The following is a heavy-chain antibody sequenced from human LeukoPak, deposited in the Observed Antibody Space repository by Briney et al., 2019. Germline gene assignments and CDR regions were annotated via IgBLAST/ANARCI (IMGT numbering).Heavy chain of an antibody. CDR2: ISYDGSNK. J-gene: IGHJ4*02. CDR1: GFTFSNFW. Sequence: PGGSLRLSCAASGFTFSNFWMNWVRQAPGKGLEWVAVISYDGSNKYYADSVKGRFTISRDNSKNTLYLQMNSLRAEDTAVYYCARPYSTYFDYWGQGTLVTVSS. V-gene: IGHV3-30-3*01. D-gene: IGHD4-11*01. CDR3: ARPYSTYFDY.